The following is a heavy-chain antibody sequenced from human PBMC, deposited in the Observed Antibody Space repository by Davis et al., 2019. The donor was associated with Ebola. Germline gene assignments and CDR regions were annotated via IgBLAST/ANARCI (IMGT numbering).Heavy chain of an antibody. CDR1: GFTFSSYS. Sequence: GESLKISCAASGFTFSSYSMNWVRQAPGKGLEWVSSISSSSSYIYYADSVKGRFTISRDNAKNSLYLQMNSLRAEDTAVYYCALNYDLINAFDIWGQGTMVTVSS. CDR3: ALNYDLINAFDI. J-gene: IGHJ3*02. CDR2: ISSSSSYI. V-gene: IGHV3-21*01. D-gene: IGHD3-3*01.